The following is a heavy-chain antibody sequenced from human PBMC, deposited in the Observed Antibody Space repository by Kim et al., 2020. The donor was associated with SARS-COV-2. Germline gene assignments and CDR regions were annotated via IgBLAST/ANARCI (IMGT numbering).Heavy chain of an antibody. V-gene: IGHV3-30*04. Sequence: GGSLRLSCAASGFTFSSYAMHWVRQAPGKGLEWVAVISYDGSNKYYADSVKGRFTISRDNSKNTLYLQMNSLRAEDTAVYYCARGETIVVVVAATPGFDYWGQGTLVTVSS. CDR3: ARGETIVVVVAATPGFDY. CDR2: ISYDGSNK. CDR1: GFTFSSYA. D-gene: IGHD2-15*01. J-gene: IGHJ4*02.